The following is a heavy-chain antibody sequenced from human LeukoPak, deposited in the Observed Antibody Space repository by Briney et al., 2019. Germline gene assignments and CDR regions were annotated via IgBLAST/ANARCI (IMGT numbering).Heavy chain of an antibody. V-gene: IGHV3-23*01. CDR2: IHGDGGRT. Sequence: GGSLTLSCAASGFTFSNSAMTWVRQAPGKGLDWVSAIHGDGGRTYHADSVKGRFTISRDNSKNTLYLQMNSLRVEDTAVYYCAKDIKGTNYYYYGMGAWGQGATVTVSS. CDR1: GFTFSNSA. J-gene: IGHJ6*02. CDR3: AKDIKGTNYYYYGMGA. D-gene: IGHD1-14*01.